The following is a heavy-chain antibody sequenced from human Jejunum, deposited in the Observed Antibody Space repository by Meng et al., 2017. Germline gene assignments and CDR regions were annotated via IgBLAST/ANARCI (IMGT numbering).Heavy chain of an antibody. J-gene: IGHJ4*02. Sequence: HLVPCGARLLKPSETLSLPCAAYGGSSSVFYLSWIRQPPGKGLEWIGEIHPSGSTDYNPSLKSRLTISLDTSKNQFSLSLNSATAADTGIYYCTRGTDRAKSGDYWGQGTLVTVSS. V-gene: IGHV4-34*01. CDR2: IHPSGST. CDR3: TRGTDRAKSGDY. CDR1: GGSSSVFY. D-gene: IGHD1-14*01.